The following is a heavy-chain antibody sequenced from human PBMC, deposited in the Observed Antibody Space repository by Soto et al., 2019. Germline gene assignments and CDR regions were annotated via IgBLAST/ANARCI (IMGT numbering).Heavy chain of an antibody. CDR2: ISCDGEK. D-gene: IGHD3-9*01. V-gene: IGHV2-5*02. CDR1: GFSLNTRGVG. CDR3: AHRRGYLLTGHYYFDF. J-gene: IGHJ4*02. Sequence: QITLKESGPTLGKPTQTLTLTCTFSGFSLNTRGVGAGWIRQPPGKAQEWLALISCDGEKRYRPSLKTKLTVTTDNSVNQVVLTMTYMDPAGTATDYCAHRRGYLLTGHYYFDFWGQGTLVTVSS.